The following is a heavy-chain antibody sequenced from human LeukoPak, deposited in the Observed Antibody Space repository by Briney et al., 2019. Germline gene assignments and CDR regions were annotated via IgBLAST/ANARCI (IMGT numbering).Heavy chain of an antibody. CDR1: GFTFSSYA. CDR2: ISSNGGST. D-gene: IGHD3-10*02. J-gene: IGHJ5*02. V-gene: IGHV3-64D*09. CDR3: VKSEEPETMLSWFDP. Sequence: GGSLRLSCSAFGFTFSSYAMHWVRQAPGKGLEYVSAISSNGGSTYSADTVKGRFTISRDNSKNTLYLQMSSLRAEDTAVYYCVKSEEPETMLSWFDPWGQGTLATVSS.